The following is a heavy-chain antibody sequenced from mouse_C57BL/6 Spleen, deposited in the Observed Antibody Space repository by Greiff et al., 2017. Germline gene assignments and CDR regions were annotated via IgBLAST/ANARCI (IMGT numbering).Heavy chain of an antibody. J-gene: IGHJ4*01. V-gene: IGHV6-3*01. CDR1: GFTFSNYW. D-gene: IGHD2-4*01. Sequence: EVKLEESGGGLVQPGGSMKLSCVASGFTFSNYWMNWVRQSPEKGLEWVAQIRLKSDNYATHYAESVKGRFTISRDDSKSRIYLQMNNLRAEDTGIYYCTVDYGYAMDYWGQGTSVTVSS. CDR2: IRLKSDNYAT. CDR3: TVDYGYAMDY.